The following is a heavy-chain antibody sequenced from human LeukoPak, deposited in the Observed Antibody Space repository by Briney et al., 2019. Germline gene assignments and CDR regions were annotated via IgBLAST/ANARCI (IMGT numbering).Heavy chain of an antibody. CDR3: AKHGGDFWSGYSFDY. D-gene: IGHD3-3*01. J-gene: IGHJ4*03. CDR1: GFTFSSYS. V-gene: IGHV3-23*01. CDR2: ISGSGGST. Sequence: ESGGSLRLSCAASGFTFSSYSMSWVRQAPGKGLEWVSAISGSGGSTYYAASVKGRFTISRDNSKNTLYLQMNSLRAEDTAVYYCAKHGGDFWSGYSFDYWGHGNPGSVSS.